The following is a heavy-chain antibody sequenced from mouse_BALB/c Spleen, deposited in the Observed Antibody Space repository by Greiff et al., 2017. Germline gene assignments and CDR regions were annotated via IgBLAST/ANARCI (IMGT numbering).Heavy chain of an antibody. V-gene: IGHV5-6-4*01. CDR1: GFTFSSYT. Sequence: EVKLVEPGGGLVKPGGSLKLSCAASGFTFSSYTMSWVRQTPEKRLEWVATISTGGSYTYYPDSVKGRFTISRDNAKNTLYLQISSLTAEDTAMYYGRRGDAMDYWGQGTSVTVSS. J-gene: IGHJ4*01. CDR2: ISTGGSYT. CDR3: RRGDAMDY.